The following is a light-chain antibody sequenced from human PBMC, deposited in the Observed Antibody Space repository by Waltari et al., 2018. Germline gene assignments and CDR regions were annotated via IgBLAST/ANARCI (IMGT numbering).Light chain of an antibody. V-gene: IGLV2-14*01. Sequence: QSALTQPASVSGSPGQSITISCTGTSSDVGAYNFVSWYQQHPGKAPKPMIYEVSNRPSGVSNRCSGSKSGTTASLTISGLQAEDEADYHCISFTRSNTYVFGAGTKVTVL. CDR3: ISFTRSNTYV. CDR2: EVS. CDR1: SSDVGAYNF. J-gene: IGLJ1*01.